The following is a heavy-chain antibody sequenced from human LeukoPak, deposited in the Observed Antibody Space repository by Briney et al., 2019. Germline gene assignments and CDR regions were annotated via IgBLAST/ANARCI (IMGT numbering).Heavy chain of an antibody. CDR3: AKSPRSAADNWFDP. CDR1: GFTFSSYA. J-gene: IGHJ5*02. V-gene: IGHV3-23*01. Sequence: GGSLRLSCAASGFTFSSYAMNWVRQAPGKGLEWVSGISASGGSTYFADSVKGRFTISRDTSKNTLFLQINSLTVDDTAVYYCAKSPRSAADNWFDPWGQGTLVTVSS. D-gene: IGHD6-13*01. CDR2: ISASGGST.